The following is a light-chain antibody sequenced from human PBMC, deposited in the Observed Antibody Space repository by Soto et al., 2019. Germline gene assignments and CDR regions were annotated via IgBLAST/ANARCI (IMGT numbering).Light chain of an antibody. CDR1: SSDVGGYTY. CDR3: SSYAGSNNVV. CDR2: EVS. J-gene: IGLJ2*01. V-gene: IGLV2-8*01. Sequence: QSALTQPPSASGSPGQSVTISCTGTSSDVGGYTYVSWYQQHPGKAPKLMIYEVSKRPSWVPDRFSGSKSGNTASLTVSGLQAEDEADYYCSSYAGSNNVVFGGGTKLTVL.